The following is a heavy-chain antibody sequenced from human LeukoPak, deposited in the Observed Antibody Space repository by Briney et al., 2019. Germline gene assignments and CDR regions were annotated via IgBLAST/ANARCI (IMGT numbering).Heavy chain of an antibody. CDR1: GFSFSTYA. CDR2: ISDSTSST. J-gene: IGHJ4*02. V-gene: IGHV3-23*01. Sequence: GGSLRLSCAAPGFSFSTYAMSWVRQAPGKGLEWVSTISDSTSSTYYADSVKGRFTIFRDNSKNTLYLQMSNLRAEDTAEYYCAKTYCSSGTCHSYLPYYFDSWGQGTLVTVSS. CDR3: AKTYCSSGTCHSYLPYYFDS. D-gene: IGHD2-15*01.